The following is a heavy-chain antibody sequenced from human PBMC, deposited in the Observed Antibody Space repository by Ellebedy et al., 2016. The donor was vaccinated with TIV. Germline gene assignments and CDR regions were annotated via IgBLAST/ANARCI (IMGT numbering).Heavy chain of an antibody. Sequence: GESLKISCAASGFTFNSYAMHWVRQAPGKGLEWVAVISYDGRSKYYADPVKGRFNLSRDNSMTTLYLEMNSLRAEDTAVYYCARDLDKSSGWYGGAAYWGQGTLVTVSS. CDR1: GFTFNSYA. D-gene: IGHD6-19*01. V-gene: IGHV3-30*04. J-gene: IGHJ4*02. CDR2: ISYDGRSK. CDR3: ARDLDKSSGWYGGAAY.